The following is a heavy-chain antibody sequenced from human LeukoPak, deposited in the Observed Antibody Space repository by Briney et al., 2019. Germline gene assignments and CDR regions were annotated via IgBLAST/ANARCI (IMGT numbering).Heavy chain of an antibody. D-gene: IGHD5-24*01. CDR3: ARAIVVGRWLRGDYFDY. CDR1: GGSISSSSYY. J-gene: IGHJ4*02. V-gene: IGHV4-39*07. Sequence: SETLSLTCTVSGGSISSSSYYWGWIRQPPGKGLEWIGSIYYSGSTYYNPSLKSRVTISVDTSKNQFSLKLSSVTAADTAVYYCARAIVVGRWLRGDYFDYWGQGTLVTVSS. CDR2: IYYSGST.